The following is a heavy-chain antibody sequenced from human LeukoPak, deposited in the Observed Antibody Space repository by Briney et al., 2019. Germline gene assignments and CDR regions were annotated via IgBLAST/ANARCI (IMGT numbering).Heavy chain of an antibody. Sequence: GESLKISCKGSGYSFTSFWIGWVCQMPGKGLEWMGIIYPGDSDTRYSPSFQGQVTISADKSINTAYLQWNSLKASDTAIYYCARRGSLFSSSWYVDYWGQGTLVTVSS. CDR1: GYSFTSFW. CDR2: IYPGDSDT. CDR3: ARRGSLFSSSWYVDY. D-gene: IGHD6-19*01. V-gene: IGHV5-51*01. J-gene: IGHJ4*02.